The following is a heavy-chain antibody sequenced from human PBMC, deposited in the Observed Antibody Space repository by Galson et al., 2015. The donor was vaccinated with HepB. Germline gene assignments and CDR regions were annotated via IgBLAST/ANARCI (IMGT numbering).Heavy chain of an antibody. V-gene: IGHV1-18*01. D-gene: IGHD4-17*01. CDR2: ISAYNGNT. CDR3: ARVPGGDYGYYYGMDV. J-gene: IGHJ6*02. Sequence: SVKVSCKASGYTFTSYGISWVRQAPGQGLEWMGWISAYNGNTNYAQKLQGRVTMTTDTSTSTAYMELRSLRSDDTAVYYCARVPGGDYGYYYGMDVWGQGTTVTVSS. CDR1: GYTFTSYG.